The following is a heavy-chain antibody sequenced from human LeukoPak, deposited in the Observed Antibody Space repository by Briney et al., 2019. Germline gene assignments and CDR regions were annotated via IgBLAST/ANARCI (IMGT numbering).Heavy chain of an antibody. CDR3: ARDDFKLGVIVVVHDY. J-gene: IGHJ4*02. CDR2: IIPILGIA. CDR1: GGTFSSYA. D-gene: IGHD3-22*01. V-gene: IGHV1-69*04. Sequence: SVKVSCKASGGTFSSYAISWVRQAPGQGLEWMGRIIPILGIANYAQKFQGRVTITADKSTSTAYMELSSLRSEDTAVYYCARDDFKLGVIVVVHDYWGQGTLVTVSS.